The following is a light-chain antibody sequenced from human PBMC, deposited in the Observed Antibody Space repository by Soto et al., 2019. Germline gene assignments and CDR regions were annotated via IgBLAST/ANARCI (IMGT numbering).Light chain of an antibody. J-gene: IGKJ5*01. Sequence: EIVLTQSPGTLSLPTGPRDTLSGRSSQSVSSSYLAWYQQKPGQAHTLLIYGAYSRATGIPHTFSGSGSGTDFTLTISRLEPEDFAVYYCQKSGSSPQIPLGPGTRLEIK. CDR3: QKSGSSPQIP. V-gene: IGKV3-20*01. CDR1: QSVSSSY. CDR2: GAY.